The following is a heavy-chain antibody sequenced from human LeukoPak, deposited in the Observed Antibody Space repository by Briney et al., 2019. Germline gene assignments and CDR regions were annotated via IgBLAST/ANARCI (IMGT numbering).Heavy chain of an antibody. J-gene: IGHJ6*03. V-gene: IGHV3-11*01. CDR1: GFTFSDYY. CDR2: ISSSGSTI. D-gene: IGHD6-13*01. Sequence: GGSLRLPGAASGFTFSDYYMSWIGKAPGKGLEWVSYISSSGSTIYYAGSAKGRFTISRANAKDSLYLQMSSLRAEDTAVYYCARGRYSSSWYLGYYYYYMDVWGKGTTGTVSS. CDR3: ARGRYSSSWYLGYYYYYMDV.